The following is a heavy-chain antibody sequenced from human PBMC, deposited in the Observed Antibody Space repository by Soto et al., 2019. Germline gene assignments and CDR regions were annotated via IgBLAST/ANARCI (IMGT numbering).Heavy chain of an antibody. J-gene: IGHJ4*02. Sequence: EVQLLESGGGLVQPGGSLRLSCAASGFTFSSYGMTWVRQAPGKGLEWVSGISGSGGSIYYADSVKGRFTISRENSKNTLYLQMNSLRAEDTAVYFCAKAGGDCSGGSCYSGQGDYWGQGTLVTVSS. CDR2: ISGSGGSI. D-gene: IGHD2-15*01. CDR1: GFTFSSYG. V-gene: IGHV3-23*01. CDR3: AKAGGDCSGGSCYSGQGDY.